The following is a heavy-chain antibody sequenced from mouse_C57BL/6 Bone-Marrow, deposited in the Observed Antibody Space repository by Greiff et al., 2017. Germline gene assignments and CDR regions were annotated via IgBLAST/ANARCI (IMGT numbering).Heavy chain of an antibody. Sequence: QVQLKQPGAELVKPGASVKLSCTASGFTFTSYWMHWVKQRPGRGLEWIGRIDPNSGGTKYNEKFKSQATLTVDKPSSTAYMQLSSLTSEDSAVYYCARWGIYGKKVPFGYWGQGTTLTVSS. CDR1: GFTFTSYW. V-gene: IGHV1-72*01. D-gene: IGHD2-1*01. CDR3: ARWGIYGKKVPFGY. CDR2: IDPNSGGT. J-gene: IGHJ2*01.